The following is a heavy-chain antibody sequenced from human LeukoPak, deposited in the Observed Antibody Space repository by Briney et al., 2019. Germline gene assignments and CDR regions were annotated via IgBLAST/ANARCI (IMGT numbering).Heavy chain of an antibody. CDR1: GFTFSSYE. CDR2: ISSSGSTI. V-gene: IGHV3-48*03. J-gene: IGHJ4*02. Sequence: GGSPRLSCAASGFTFSSYEMNWVRQAPGKGLEWVSYISSSGSTIYYADSVKGRFTISRDNAKNSLYLQMNSLRAEDTAVYYCARGNGLPRGVPFDYWGQGTLVTVSS. CDR3: ARGNGLPRGVPFDY. D-gene: IGHD3-10*01.